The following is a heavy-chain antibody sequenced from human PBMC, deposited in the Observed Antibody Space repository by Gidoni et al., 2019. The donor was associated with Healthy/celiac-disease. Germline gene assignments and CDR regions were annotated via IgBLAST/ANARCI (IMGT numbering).Heavy chain of an antibody. Sequence: QVQLVESGGGVVQPGRSRRLSCAASGFNFSSYGMHWVRQAPGKGLEWVAVLCDDGSNKDYADSVKGRFTSSSDNSKNTLYLQMNSLRAEDTAVYYCARDSPFNYDSSGYYYDFDYWGQGTLVTVSS. D-gene: IGHD3-22*01. J-gene: IGHJ4*02. CDR1: GFNFSSYG. CDR3: ARDSPFNYDSSGYYYDFDY. V-gene: IGHV3-33*01. CDR2: LCDDGSNK.